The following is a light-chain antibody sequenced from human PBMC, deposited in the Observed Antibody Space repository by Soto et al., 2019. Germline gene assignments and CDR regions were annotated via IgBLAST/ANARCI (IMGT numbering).Light chain of an antibody. Sequence: EIVMTQSPATLSVSGGERATLSCRASQSVSSNLAWYQQKPGQAPRLLIYGASTRATGIPARFSGSGSGTEFTLTISSLQSEDFAVYYCQQYNNWPPGTFGQGTKLEIK. J-gene: IGKJ2*01. CDR1: QSVSSN. CDR2: GAS. V-gene: IGKV3-15*01. CDR3: QQYNNWPPGT.